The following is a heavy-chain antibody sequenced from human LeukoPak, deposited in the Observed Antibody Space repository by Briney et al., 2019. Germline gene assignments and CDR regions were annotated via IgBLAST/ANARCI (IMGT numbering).Heavy chain of an antibody. J-gene: IGHJ6*02. Sequence: SETLSLTCSVSGASISSHYWSWIRQPPGKGLEWIGHIYYSGSTNYNPSLKSRVTMSIDTPKRQFSLKLTSVTAADTAVYYCATSNYYNGMDVWGQGTTVTVSS. V-gene: IGHV4-59*08. CDR3: ATSNYYNGMDV. CDR2: IYYSGST. CDR1: GASISSHY.